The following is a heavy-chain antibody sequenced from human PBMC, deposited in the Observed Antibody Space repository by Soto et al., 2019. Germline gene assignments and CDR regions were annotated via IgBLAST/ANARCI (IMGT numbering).Heavy chain of an antibody. CDR3: ARSYYYGSGSYYNSTPYYYYGMDV. CDR1: GGSISSYY. V-gene: IGHV4-59*01. J-gene: IGHJ6*02. D-gene: IGHD3-10*01. CDR2: IYYSGST. Sequence: PSETLSLTCTVSGGSISSYYWSWIRQPQGKGLEWIGYIYYSGSTNYNPPLKSRVTISVDTSKNQFSLKLSSVTAADTAAYYCARSYYYGSGSYYNSTPYYYYGMDVWGQGTTVTVSS.